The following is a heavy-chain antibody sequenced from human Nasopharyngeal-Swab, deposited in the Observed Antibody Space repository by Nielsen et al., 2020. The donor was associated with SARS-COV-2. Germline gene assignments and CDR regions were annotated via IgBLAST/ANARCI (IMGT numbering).Heavy chain of an antibody. CDR2: ISYDGINK. CDR1: GFTFSSYA. Sequence: GGSLRLSCAASGFTFSSYAMHWVRQAPGKGLDWVAVISYDGINKYYADSVKGRFTISRDNSKNTLYLQMNSLRAEDTAVYYCARALLWFGESILDDAFDIWGQGTMVTVSS. V-gene: IGHV3-30-3*01. CDR3: ARALLWFGESILDDAFDI. D-gene: IGHD3-10*01. J-gene: IGHJ3*02.